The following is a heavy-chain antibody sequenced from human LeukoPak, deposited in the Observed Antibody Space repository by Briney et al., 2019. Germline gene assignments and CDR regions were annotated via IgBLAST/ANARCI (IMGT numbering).Heavy chain of an antibody. D-gene: IGHD4-17*01. CDR3: AKGQTTVMAFDI. CDR2: IIGSGGST. CDR1: GFNFSGYA. Sequence: GGSLSLSCAASGFNFSGYAMSGVRQPPGKGLEGVSAIIGSGGSTYYADSVKGRFTISRYNSKNTLYLQVNSLRGEDTAVYYCAKGQTTVMAFDIWGQGTMVSVSS. J-gene: IGHJ3*02. V-gene: IGHV3-23*01.